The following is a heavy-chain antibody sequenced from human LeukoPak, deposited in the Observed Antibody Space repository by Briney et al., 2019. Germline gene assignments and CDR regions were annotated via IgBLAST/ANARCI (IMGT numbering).Heavy chain of an antibody. CDR2: ISYDGSNE. D-gene: IGHD2-2*01. V-gene: IGHV3-30-3*01. Sequence: PGGSLRLSCAASEFTFDSYAMHWVRQAPGKGLEWVAVISYDGSNEYYTDSVRGRFSISRDNSRNTVYLHMNSLRAEDTAVYHCARENGLLWHQNWFDPWGQGTLVTVS. J-gene: IGHJ5*02. CDR1: EFTFDSYA. CDR3: ARENGLLWHQNWFDP.